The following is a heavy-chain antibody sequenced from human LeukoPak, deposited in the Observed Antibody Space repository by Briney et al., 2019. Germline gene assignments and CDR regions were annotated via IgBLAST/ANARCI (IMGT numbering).Heavy chain of an antibody. CDR1: GFTFSSYA. J-gene: IGHJ4*02. Sequence: GGSLRLSCAASGFTFSSYAMSWVRQAPGKGLEGVSAISGSGGSTYYADSVKGRFTISRDNSKNTLYLQMNSLRAEDTAVYYCAKVDSGSYYELDYWGQGTLVTVSS. CDR2: ISGSGGST. D-gene: IGHD1-26*01. CDR3: AKVDSGSYYELDY. V-gene: IGHV3-23*01.